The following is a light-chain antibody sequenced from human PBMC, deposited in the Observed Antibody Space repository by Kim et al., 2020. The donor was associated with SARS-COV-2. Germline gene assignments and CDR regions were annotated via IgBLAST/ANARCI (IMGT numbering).Light chain of an antibody. V-gene: IGKV1-39*01. CDR1: QNITNH. CDR3: QQSNSTPFT. J-gene: IGKJ5*01. Sequence: IQMTQSPSSLSASIGDTVNITCRTSQNITNHLNWYQQKPGRAPQLLIYAASNLQGGVPSRFSGSGSETDFTLTISSLQPEDFATYFCQQSNSTPFTFGQGTQVEIK. CDR2: AAS.